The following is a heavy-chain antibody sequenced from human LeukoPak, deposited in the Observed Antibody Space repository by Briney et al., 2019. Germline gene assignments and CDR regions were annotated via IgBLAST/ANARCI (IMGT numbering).Heavy chain of an antibody. CDR2: IWYDGSKK. J-gene: IGHJ4*02. Sequence: PGGSLRLSCAASGFSFSSYGMHWVRQAPGKGLEWVAVIWYDGSKKYYADSVKGRFTISRDNSKNTLYLQMNSLRAEDTAVYYCAKDRYSSSYIDDYWGQGTLVTVSS. V-gene: IGHV3-30*02. D-gene: IGHD6-13*01. CDR1: GFSFSSYG. CDR3: AKDRYSSSYIDDY.